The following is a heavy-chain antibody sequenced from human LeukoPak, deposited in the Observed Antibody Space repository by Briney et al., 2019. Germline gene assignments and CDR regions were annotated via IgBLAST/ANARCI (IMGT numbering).Heavy chain of an antibody. Sequence: ASVKVSCKASGYTFTSYGISWVRQAPGQGLEWMGWISAYNGNTNYAQKLQGRVTMTTDTSTSTAYMELSSLRSEDTAVYYCAREDDYYDSSGYGSLGYWGQGTLVTVSS. CDR1: GYTFTSYG. CDR2: ISAYNGNT. J-gene: IGHJ4*02. V-gene: IGHV1-18*01. CDR3: AREDDYYDSSGYGSLGY. D-gene: IGHD3-22*01.